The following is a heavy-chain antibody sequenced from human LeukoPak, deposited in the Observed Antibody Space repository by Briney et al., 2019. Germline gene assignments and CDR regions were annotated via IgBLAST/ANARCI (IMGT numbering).Heavy chain of an antibody. J-gene: IGHJ4*02. D-gene: IGHD2-2*01. CDR1: GYTFTGYY. CDR3: ARRQGCSSTSCPPDS. V-gene: IGHV1-2*02. Sequence: ASVKVSCKASGYTFTGYYMHWVRQAPGQGLEWMGLINPNSGGTNYAQKFQGRVTMTRDTSISTAYMELSRLRSDDTAVYYCARRQGCSSTSCPPDSWGQGTLVTVSS. CDR2: INPNSGGT.